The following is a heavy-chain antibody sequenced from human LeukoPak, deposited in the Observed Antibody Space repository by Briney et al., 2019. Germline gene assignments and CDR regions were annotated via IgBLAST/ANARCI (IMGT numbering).Heavy chain of an antibody. CDR2: IFYSGST. J-gene: IGHJ6*03. V-gene: IGHV4-59*01. CDR1: GGSISRYY. D-gene: IGHD3-3*01. Sequence: SESLSLTCTVSGGSISRYYWRWIRQHPGEGLEWIGYIFYSGSTNYNPSLKRRVNISVDTSKNQLSLKLSSVTAADTALYYCARDKKSDRFLEWLSSNYYYYYMDVWGKGTTVTVSS. CDR3: ARDKKSDRFLEWLSSNYYYYYMDV.